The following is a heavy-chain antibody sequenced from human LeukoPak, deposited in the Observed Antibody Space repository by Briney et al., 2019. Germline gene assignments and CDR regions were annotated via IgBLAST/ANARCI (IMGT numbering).Heavy chain of an antibody. D-gene: IGHD1-1*01. J-gene: IGHJ4*01. CDR2: IYYSGST. Sequence: SETLSLTCTVSGGSISSYYWSWIRQPPGKGLEWIGYIYYSGSTNYNPSLKSRVTISVDTSKNQFSLTLSSVTAADTAVYYCARHMGLGYTYFYPYFDYWGQGTLVTVSS. CDR3: ARHMGLGYTYFYPYFDY. CDR1: GGSISSYY. V-gene: IGHV4-59*08.